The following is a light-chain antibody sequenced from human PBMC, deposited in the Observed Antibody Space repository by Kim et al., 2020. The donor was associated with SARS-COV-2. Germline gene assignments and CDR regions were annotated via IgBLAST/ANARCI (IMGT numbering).Light chain of an antibody. Sequence: SPRERATLSCRASQSVSSNYLAWYQQKPGQAPRLLIYAASSRATGIPDRFSGSESQTDFTLTINGLEPEDFALYYCQQYGTSTGYTFGQGTKLEI. J-gene: IGKJ2*01. CDR2: AAS. CDR3: QQYGTSTGYT. V-gene: IGKV3-20*01. CDR1: QSVSSNY.